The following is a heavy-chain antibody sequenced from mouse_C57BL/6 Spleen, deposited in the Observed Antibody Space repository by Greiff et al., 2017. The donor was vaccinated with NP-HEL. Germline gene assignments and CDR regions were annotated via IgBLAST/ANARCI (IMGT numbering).Heavy chain of an antibody. Sequence: QVQLQQPGAELVKPGASVKLSCKASGYTFTSYWMHWVKPRPGQGLEWIGMIHPNSGSTNYNEKFKSKATLPVDKSSSTAYMQLSSLTSEDSAVYYCARRTTVVGNAMDYWGQGTSVTVSS. V-gene: IGHV1-64*01. D-gene: IGHD1-1*01. CDR1: GYTFTSYW. J-gene: IGHJ4*01. CDR3: ARRTTVVGNAMDY. CDR2: IHPNSGST.